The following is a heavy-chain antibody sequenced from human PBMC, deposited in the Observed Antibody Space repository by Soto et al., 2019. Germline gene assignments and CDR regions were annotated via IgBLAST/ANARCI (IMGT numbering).Heavy chain of an antibody. CDR3: AKEGGLSGSYYISSSYYFDY. V-gene: IGHV3-30*18. Sequence: VQVVESGGGVVQPGRSLRLSCVASGFTFSSYGMHWVRQAPGKGLEWVAIISYDGSNTYYADSVKGRFTISRDNSKNTLYLQMNSLRAEDTSVYYCAKEGGLSGSYYISSSYYFDYWGQGTLVTVSS. CDR1: GFTFSSYG. J-gene: IGHJ4*02. D-gene: IGHD1-26*01. CDR2: ISYDGSNT.